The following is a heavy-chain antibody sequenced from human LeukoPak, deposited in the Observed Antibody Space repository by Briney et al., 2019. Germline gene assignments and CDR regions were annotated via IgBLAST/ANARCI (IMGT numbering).Heavy chain of an antibody. D-gene: IGHD3-3*01. Sequence: GGSLRLSCAASGFTFSSYGMPWVRQAPGKGLEWVAVIWYDGSNKYYADSVKGRFTISRDNSKNTLYLQMNSLRAEDTAVYYCARDGYYDFWSGYYMTDYYYGMDVWGQGTTVTVSS. J-gene: IGHJ6*02. CDR3: ARDGYYDFWSGYYMTDYYYGMDV. V-gene: IGHV3-33*01. CDR2: IWYDGSNK. CDR1: GFTFSSYG.